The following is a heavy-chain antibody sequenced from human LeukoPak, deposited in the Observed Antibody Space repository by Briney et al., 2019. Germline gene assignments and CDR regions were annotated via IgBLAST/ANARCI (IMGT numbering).Heavy chain of an antibody. Sequence: PGGSLRLSCAASGFTVSSNYVSWVRQAPGKGLEWVSVIYSGGSTYYADSVKGRFTISRHNSKNTLYLQMNSLRAEDTAVYYCARFSGSSGYYHDYWGQGTLVTVSS. J-gene: IGHJ4*02. D-gene: IGHD3-22*01. CDR1: GFTVSSNY. CDR3: ARFSGSSGYYHDY. V-gene: IGHV3-53*04. CDR2: IYSGGST.